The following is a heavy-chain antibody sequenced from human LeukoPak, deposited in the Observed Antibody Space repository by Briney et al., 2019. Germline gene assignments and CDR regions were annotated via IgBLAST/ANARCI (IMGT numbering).Heavy chain of an antibody. CDR1: GVTFSSYS. D-gene: IGHD2-8*02. J-gene: IGHJ3*02. CDR3: ARDLGYCTGGVCYVDAFDI. V-gene: IGHV3-48*02. Sequence: GGSLRLSCAASGVTFSSYSMNWVRQPPGKGLEWVSYISSSSSTIYYADSVKGRFTISRDNAKNSLYLQMNSLRDEDTAVYYCARDLGYCTGGVCYVDAFDIWGQGTMVTVSS. CDR2: ISSSSSTI.